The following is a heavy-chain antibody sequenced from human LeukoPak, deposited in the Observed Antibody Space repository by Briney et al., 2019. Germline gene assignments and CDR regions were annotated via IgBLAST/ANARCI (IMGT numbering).Heavy chain of an antibody. CDR2: INHSGST. CDR1: GGPFSGYY. V-gene: IGHV4-34*01. D-gene: IGHD4-17*01. CDR3: ARPTTVTTHYFQH. J-gene: IGHJ1*01. Sequence: PSETLSLTCAVYGGPFSGYYWTWIRQPPGKGLEWIGEINHSGSTNYNPSLKSRVTISVDTSKNQFSLKLSSVTAADTAVYYCARPTTVTTHYFQHWGQGTLVTVSS.